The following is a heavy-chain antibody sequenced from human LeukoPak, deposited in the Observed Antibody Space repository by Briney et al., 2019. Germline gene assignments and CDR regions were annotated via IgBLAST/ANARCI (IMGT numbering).Heavy chain of an antibody. Sequence: SETLSLTCTVSGGSTSSYYWSWIRQPPGKGLEWIGYIYYSGSTNYNPSLKSRVTISVDTSKNQFSLKLSSVTAADTAVYYCARVGAMYYYGSEPHWFDPWGQGTLVTVSS. J-gene: IGHJ5*02. D-gene: IGHD3-10*01. CDR1: GGSTSSYY. V-gene: IGHV4-59*01. CDR3: ARVGAMYYYGSEPHWFDP. CDR2: IYYSGST.